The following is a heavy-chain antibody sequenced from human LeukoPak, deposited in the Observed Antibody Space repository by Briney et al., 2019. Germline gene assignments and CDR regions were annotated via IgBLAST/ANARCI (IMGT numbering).Heavy chain of an antibody. Sequence: GGSLRLSCAASGFTFSNYAMSWVRQAPGKGLEWVSPIFGSGGSTYYADSVKGRFTISRDNSKNTLFLQMNSLRVEDMALYYCSKWGDYDVLTGYYDSDFWGQGTLVTVSS. CDR2: IFGSGGST. V-gene: IGHV3-23*01. CDR3: SKWGDYDVLTGYYDSDF. J-gene: IGHJ4*02. CDR1: GFTFSNYA. D-gene: IGHD3-9*01.